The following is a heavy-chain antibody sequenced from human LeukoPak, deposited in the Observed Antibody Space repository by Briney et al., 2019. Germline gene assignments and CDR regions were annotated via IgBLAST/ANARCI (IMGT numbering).Heavy chain of an antibody. CDR2: IRSKANSYAT. V-gene: IGHV3-73*01. CDR3: TCIAAALV. J-gene: IGHJ4*02. D-gene: IGHD6-13*01. Sequence: GGSLRLSCAASGFTFSGSAMHWVRQASGKGLEWVGRIRSKANSYATAYAASVKGRFTISRDDSKNTAYLQMNSLKTEGTAVYYCTCIAAALVWGQGTLVTVSS. CDR1: GFTFSGSA.